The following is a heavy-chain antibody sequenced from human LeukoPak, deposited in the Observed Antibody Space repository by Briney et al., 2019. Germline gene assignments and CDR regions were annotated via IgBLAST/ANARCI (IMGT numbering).Heavy chain of an antibody. CDR2: ISGSGGST. CDR1: GFSFSTYA. CDR3: AKAHTKYSSSCLNY. Sequence: GGSLRLSCAASGFSFSTYAMAWVRQAPGKGLEWVSAISGSGGSTYYADSVKGRFTISRDNSKNTLYLQMNSLRAEDTAVYYCAKAHTKYSSSCLNYWGQGTLVTVSS. D-gene: IGHD6-13*01. J-gene: IGHJ4*02. V-gene: IGHV3-23*01.